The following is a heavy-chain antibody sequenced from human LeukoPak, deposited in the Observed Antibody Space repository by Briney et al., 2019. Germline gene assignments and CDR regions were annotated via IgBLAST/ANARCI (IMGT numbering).Heavy chain of an antibody. V-gene: IGHV4-59*12. J-gene: IGHJ4*02. CDR1: GGSIRSNY. D-gene: IGHD5-18*01. CDR3: ARGGYSYGLDY. Sequence: PSETLSLTCTVSGGSIRSNYWGWIRQPPGKGLEFIGHIYYTGSTNYNPSLRSRVTISVDRSKNQFSLKLSSVTAADTAVYYCARGGYSYGLDYWGQGTLVTVSS. CDR2: IYYTGST.